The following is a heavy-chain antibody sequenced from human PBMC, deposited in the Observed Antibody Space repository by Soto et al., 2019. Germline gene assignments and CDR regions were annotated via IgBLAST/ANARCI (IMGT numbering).Heavy chain of an antibody. Sequence: SETLSLTCAVSSGSISSSNWWSWVRQPPGKGLDWIGEIYHSGSTNYNPSLKSRVTISVDKSKNQFSLKLSSVTAADTAVYYSARMLVPARAILHWGQGTLVTVSS. CDR3: ARMLVPARAILH. J-gene: IGHJ4*02. CDR1: SGSISSSNW. V-gene: IGHV4-4*02. CDR2: IYHSGST. D-gene: IGHD2-2*01.